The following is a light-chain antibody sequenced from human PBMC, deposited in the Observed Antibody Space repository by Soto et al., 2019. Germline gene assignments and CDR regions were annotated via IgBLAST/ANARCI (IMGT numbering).Light chain of an antibody. CDR3: QQYGRSPYT. CDR2: GAS. J-gene: IGKJ2*01. Sequence: EVVLTQSPGTLSLSPGERATLSCRASQSVSNNWLAWYQQKPGQAPRLLIYGASSRPGGIPDKFSGSGSGTDFTLTINRLEPEDFAVYYCQQYGRSPYTFGQGTKVEI. CDR1: QSVSNNW. V-gene: IGKV3-20*01.